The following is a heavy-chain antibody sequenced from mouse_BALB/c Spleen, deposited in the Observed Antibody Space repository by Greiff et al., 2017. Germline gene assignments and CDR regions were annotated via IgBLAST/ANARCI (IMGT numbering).Heavy chain of an antibody. J-gene: IGHJ4*01. Sequence: LVESGGGLVQPGGSLKLSCAASGFTFSSYGMSWVRQTPDKRLELVATINSNGGSTYYPDSVKGRFTISRDNAKNTLYLQMSSLKSEDTAMYYCARYAMDYWGQGTSVTVSS. CDR3: ARYAMDY. CDR2: INSNGGST. CDR1: GFTFSSYG. V-gene: IGHV5-6-3*01.